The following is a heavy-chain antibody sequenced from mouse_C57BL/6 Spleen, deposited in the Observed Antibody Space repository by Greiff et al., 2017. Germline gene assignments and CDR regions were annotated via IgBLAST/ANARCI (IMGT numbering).Heavy chain of an antibody. CDR2: IDPENGDT. J-gene: IGHJ2*01. CDR1: GFNIKDDY. CDR3: TTGGYYCDD. Sequence: VQLQQSGAELVRPGASVKLSCTASGFNIKDDYMHWVKQRPEQGLEWIGWIDPENGDTEYASKFQGKATITADTSSNTAYLQLSSLTSEDTAVYYCTTGGYYCDDWGQGTTLTVAS. V-gene: IGHV14-4*01.